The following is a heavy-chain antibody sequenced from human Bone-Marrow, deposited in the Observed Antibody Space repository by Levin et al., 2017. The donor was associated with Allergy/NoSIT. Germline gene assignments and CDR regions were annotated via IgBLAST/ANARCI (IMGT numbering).Heavy chain of an antibody. Sequence: GGSLRLSCAASGFTFSSYAMSWVRQAPGKGLEWVSAISGSGGSTYYADSVKGRFTISRDNSKNTLYLQMNSLRAEDTAVYYCAKLGQLGSVGGVGDYYFDYWGQGTLVTVSS. J-gene: IGHJ4*02. V-gene: IGHV3-23*01. CDR2: ISGSGGST. D-gene: IGHD2-21*01. CDR3: AKLGQLGSVGGVGDYYFDY. CDR1: GFTFSSYA.